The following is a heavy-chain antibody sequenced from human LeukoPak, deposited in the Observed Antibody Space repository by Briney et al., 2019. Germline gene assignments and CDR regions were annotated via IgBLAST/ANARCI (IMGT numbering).Heavy chain of an antibody. CDR2: ISYDGSNK. CDR1: GFTFSSYA. V-gene: IGHV3-30-3*01. D-gene: IGHD6-19*01. CDR3: ARALAVAGGGYYYYMDV. J-gene: IGHJ6*03. Sequence: GGSLRLSCAASGFTFSSYAMHWVRQAPGKGLEWVAVISYDGSNKYYADSVKGRFTISRDNSKNTLYLQMNSLRAEDTAVYYCARALAVAGGGYYYYMDVWGKGTTVTVSS.